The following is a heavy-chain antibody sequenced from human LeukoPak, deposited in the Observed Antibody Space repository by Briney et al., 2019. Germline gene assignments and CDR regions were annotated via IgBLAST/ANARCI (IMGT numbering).Heavy chain of an antibody. V-gene: IGHV1-2*02. J-gene: IGHJ4*02. CDR1: GYTFTGYY. CDR3: ARQTGYPYTFDY. Sequence: ASVTVSFQASGYTFTGYYMHWVRQAPGQGLEWMGWINPNSGGTNYAQKFQGRVTMTRDTSISTAYMELSRLRSDDPAVYYCARQTGYPYTFDYWGQGTLVTVSS. CDR2: INPNSGGT. D-gene: IGHD3-9*01.